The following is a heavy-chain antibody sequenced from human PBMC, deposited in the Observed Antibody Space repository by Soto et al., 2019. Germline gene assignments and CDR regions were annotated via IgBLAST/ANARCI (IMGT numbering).Heavy chain of an antibody. D-gene: IGHD3-3*01. J-gene: IGHJ6*03. Sequence: EVQLLESGGGLVQPGGSLRLSCAASGFTFSSYALNWVRQAPGKGLEWVSVISGSGDNTYYADSGKGRFTISRDNSKNTLYLQMNSLRAEDTAVYYCAKDLGTDDFWSAYYTYYYMDVWGKGTTVTVSS. V-gene: IGHV3-23*01. CDR3: AKDLGTDDFWSAYYTYYYMDV. CDR2: ISGSGDNT. CDR1: GFTFSSYA.